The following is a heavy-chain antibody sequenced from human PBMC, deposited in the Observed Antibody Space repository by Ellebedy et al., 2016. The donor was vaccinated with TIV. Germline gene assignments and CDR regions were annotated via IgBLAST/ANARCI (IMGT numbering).Heavy chain of an antibody. CDR1: GFTYDIFW. J-gene: IGHJ4*02. CDR3: ARDNWNGLASDY. CDR2: IENDGTDN. V-gene: IGHV3-7*04. Sequence: GESLKISCEVYGFTYDIFWMSWVRQAPGKRLEWVANIENDGTDNYYVDSVKGRFTISRDNARNSLYPQMTSLRAEDTAVYYCARDNWNGLASDYWGQGTLVTVSS. D-gene: IGHD1-20*01.